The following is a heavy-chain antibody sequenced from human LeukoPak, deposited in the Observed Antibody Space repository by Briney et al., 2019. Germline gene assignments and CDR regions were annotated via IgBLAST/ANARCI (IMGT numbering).Heavy chain of an antibody. J-gene: IGHJ4*02. CDR1: GFTFSSYN. D-gene: IGHD3-3*01. CDR3: ARDLTIFGAGYSDV. Sequence: GGSLRLSCAASGFTFSSYNMNWVRQAPGKGLEWISYITSISNTIYYADSVKGRFTISRDNSKNTLYLQMNSLRAEDTAVYYCARDLTIFGAGYSDVWGQGTLVTVSS. V-gene: IGHV3-48*01. CDR2: ITSISNTI.